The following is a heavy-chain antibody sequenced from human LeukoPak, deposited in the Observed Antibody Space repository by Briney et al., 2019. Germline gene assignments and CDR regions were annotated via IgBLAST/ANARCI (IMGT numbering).Heavy chain of an antibody. V-gene: IGHV3-7*01. CDR2: IKQDGGEK. CDR3: AREDHSNYNY. D-gene: IGHD4-11*01. Sequence: PGGSLRLSCAASGFSFSSYWMSWVRQAPGKGPEWVANIKQDGGEKYHVDSVKGRFTISRDNAKNSLYLQMNSLRVEDTAVYYCAREDHSNYNYWGQGTRVTVSS. J-gene: IGHJ4*02. CDR1: GFSFSSYW.